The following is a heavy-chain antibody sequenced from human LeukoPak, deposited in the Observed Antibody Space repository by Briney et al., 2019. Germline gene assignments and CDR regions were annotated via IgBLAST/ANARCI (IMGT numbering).Heavy chain of an antibody. J-gene: IGHJ4*02. Sequence: SSVKVSCKASRGTFSSYAISWVRQAPGQGLEWMGGIIPIFGTANYAQKFQGRVTITTDESTSTAYMELSRLRSEDTAVYYCARDRYYYDSSGYFSHDYWGQGTLVTVSS. D-gene: IGHD3-22*01. CDR2: IIPIFGTA. V-gene: IGHV1-69*05. CDR1: RGTFSSYA. CDR3: ARDRYYYDSSGYFSHDY.